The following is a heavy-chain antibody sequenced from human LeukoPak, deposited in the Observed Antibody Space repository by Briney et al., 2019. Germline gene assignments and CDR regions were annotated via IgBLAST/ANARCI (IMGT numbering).Heavy chain of an antibody. CDR3: ARYRSSGWRNDAFDI. CDR2: ISYDGSNK. D-gene: IGHD6-19*01. J-gene: IGHJ3*02. Sequence: PGGSLRLSCAASGFTFSSYAMSWVRQAPGKGLEWVAVISYDGSNKYYADSVKGRFTISRDNSKNTLYLQMNSLRAEDTAVYYCARYRSSGWRNDAFDIWGQGTMVTFS. CDR1: GFTFSSYA. V-gene: IGHV3-30*04.